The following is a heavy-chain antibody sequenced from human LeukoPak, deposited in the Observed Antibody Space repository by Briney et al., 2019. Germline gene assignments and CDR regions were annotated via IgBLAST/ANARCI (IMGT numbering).Heavy chain of an antibody. CDR2: ISGNGGST. J-gene: IGHJ4*02. V-gene: IGHV3-23*01. D-gene: IGHD3-22*01. Sequence: GGSLRLSCAASGFTFSSYAMSWVRQAPGKGLEWVSAISGNGGSTYYADSVKGRFTISRDNSKNTLYLQMNSLRAEDTAVYYCAKYGSSSYYDSSGYYPYWGQGTLVTVSS. CDR1: GFTFSSYA. CDR3: AKYGSSSYYDSSGYYPY.